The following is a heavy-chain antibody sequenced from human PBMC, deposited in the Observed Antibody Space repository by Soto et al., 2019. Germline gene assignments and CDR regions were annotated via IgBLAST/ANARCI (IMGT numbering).Heavy chain of an antibody. CDR3: ARRVPLVAATGLDY. D-gene: IGHD2-15*01. J-gene: IGHJ4*02. Sequence: QVQLQQWGAGLLKPSETLSLTCAVYGGSFSGYYWSWIRQPPGKGLEWIGEINHSGSTNYNPSLKSRVTISVDTSKNQFSLKLSSVTAADTAVYYCARRVPLVAATGLDYWGQGTLVTVSS. CDR1: GGSFSGYY. V-gene: IGHV4-34*01. CDR2: INHSGST.